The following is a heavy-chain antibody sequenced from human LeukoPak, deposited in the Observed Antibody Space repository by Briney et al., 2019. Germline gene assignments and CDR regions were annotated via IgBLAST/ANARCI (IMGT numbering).Heavy chain of an antibody. CDR3: AKGVDILTGYYVYYFDY. CDR1: GFTFSSYA. V-gene: IGHV3-23*01. J-gene: IGHJ4*02. D-gene: IGHD3-9*01. Sequence: GGSLRLSCAASGFTFSSYAMSWVRQAPGKGLEWVSAISGSAGSTYYADSVKGRFTISRDNSKNTLYLQMNSLRAEDTAVYYCAKGVDILTGYYVYYFDYWGQGTLVTVSS. CDR2: ISGSAGST.